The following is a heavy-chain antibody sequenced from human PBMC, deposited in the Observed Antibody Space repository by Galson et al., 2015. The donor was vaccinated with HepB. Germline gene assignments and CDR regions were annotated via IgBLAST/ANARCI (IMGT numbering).Heavy chain of an antibody. CDR3: ARQPDDYSRPALSYSYMDV. J-gene: IGHJ6*03. CDR1: GYTFTGYY. Sequence: SVKVSCKASGYTFTGYYMHWVRQAPGQGLEWMGWINPNSGGTNYAQKFQGRVTMTTNTSISTAYMELSRLRSDDTAVYYCARQPDDYSRPALSYSYMDVWGTVTTVTVYS. V-gene: IGHV1-2*02. D-gene: IGHD4-11*01. CDR2: INPNSGGT.